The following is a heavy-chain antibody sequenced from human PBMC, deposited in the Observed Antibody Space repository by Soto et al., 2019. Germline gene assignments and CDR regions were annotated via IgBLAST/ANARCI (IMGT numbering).Heavy chain of an antibody. CDR1: GFTFSSYV. J-gene: IGHJ6*02. CDR3: ARETSYDFWSGPQTMDV. CDR2: VHYDGTKK. Sequence: QVQLVESGGGVVQPGTSLRLSCAPSGFTFSSYVMHWVRQAPGKGLEWVAVVHYDGTKKYYADSVRGRFTISRDNSENLLYWQMNSLRPDDTAVYFCARETSYDFWSGPQTMDVWGQGTTVTVSS. V-gene: IGHV3-33*01. D-gene: IGHD3-3*01.